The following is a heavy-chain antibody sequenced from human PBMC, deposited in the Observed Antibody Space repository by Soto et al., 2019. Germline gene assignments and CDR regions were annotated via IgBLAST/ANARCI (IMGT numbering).Heavy chain of an antibody. V-gene: IGHV1-2*04. CDR3: ARASPGDFWSGYSAFDI. J-gene: IGHJ3*02. CDR2: INPNSGGT. CDR1: GYTFTGYY. D-gene: IGHD3-3*01. Sequence: ASVKVSCKASGYTFTGYYMHWVRQAPGQGLEWMGWINPNSGGTNYAQKFQGWVTMTRDTSISTAYMELSRLRSDDTAVYYCARASPGDFWSGYSAFDIWSQGTMVTVSS.